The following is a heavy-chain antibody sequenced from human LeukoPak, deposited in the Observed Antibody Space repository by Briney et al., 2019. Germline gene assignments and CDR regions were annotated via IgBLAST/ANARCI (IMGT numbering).Heavy chain of an antibody. Sequence: ASVEVSCKASGYTFTGYYMHLVRQAPGQGLEWMGWINPNSGGTNYAQKFQGRVTMTRDTSISTAYMELSRLRSDDTAVYYCARDGLIAAAGTNWFDPWRQGTLVTVSS. J-gene: IGHJ5*02. CDR2: INPNSGGT. V-gene: IGHV1-2*02. CDR3: ARDGLIAAAGTNWFDP. D-gene: IGHD6-13*01. CDR1: GYTFTGYY.